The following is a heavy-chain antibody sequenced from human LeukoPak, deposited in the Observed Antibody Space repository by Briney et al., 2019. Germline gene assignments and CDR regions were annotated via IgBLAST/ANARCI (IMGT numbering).Heavy chain of an antibody. V-gene: IGHV3-48*01. D-gene: IGHD1-26*01. Sequence: GGSLRLSCAASGFTFSSYSMNWVCQAPGKGLEWVSYISDSGSSIYYADSVKARFTISRDNAKNSLYLQMNGLRAEDTALYYCARDKFSGMGTPDYWGQGSLVTVSS. CDR3: ARDKFSGMGTPDY. J-gene: IGHJ4*02. CDR1: GFTFSSYS. CDR2: ISDSGSSI.